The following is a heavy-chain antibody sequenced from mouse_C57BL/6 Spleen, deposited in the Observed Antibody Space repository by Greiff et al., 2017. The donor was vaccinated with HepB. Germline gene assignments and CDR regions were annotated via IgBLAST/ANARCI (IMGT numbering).Heavy chain of an antibody. J-gene: IGHJ1*03. CDR3: ARSGPGWLPHWYFDV. V-gene: IGHV1-54*01. CDR1: GYAFTNYL. D-gene: IGHD2-3*01. CDR2: INPGSGGT. Sequence: QVQLKESGAELVRPGTSVKVSCKASGYAFTNYLIEWVKQRPGQGLEWIGVINPGSGGTNYNEKFKGKATLTADKSSSTAYMQLSSLTSEDSAVYFCARSGPGWLPHWYFDVWGTGTTVTVSS.